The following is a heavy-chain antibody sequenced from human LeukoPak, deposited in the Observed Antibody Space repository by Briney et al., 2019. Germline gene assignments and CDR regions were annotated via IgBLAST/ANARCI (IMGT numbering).Heavy chain of an antibody. J-gene: IGHJ4*02. D-gene: IGHD5-18*01. CDR1: GFTFSSYS. CDR2: ISSSSSYI. CDR3: ARAYYNPTAMEAAFDY. Sequence: KPGGSLRLSCAASGFTFSSYSMNWVRQAPGKGLEWVSSISSSSSYIYYADSVKGRFTISRDNAKNSLYLQMNSLRAEDTAVYYCARAYYNPTAMEAAFDYWGQGTLVTVSS. V-gene: IGHV3-21*01.